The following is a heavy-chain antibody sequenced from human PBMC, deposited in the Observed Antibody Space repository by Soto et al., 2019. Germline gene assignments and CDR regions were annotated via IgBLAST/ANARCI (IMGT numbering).Heavy chain of an antibody. Sequence: QTLSLTWAISGDGVSSNSAACNWIRQSPSRGLEFLGRTYYRSKWFNDYAVSVKSRIIINPDTSKNQFYLQLNSVTHEDTDVYYCVRSESGDLDYWGQGTLVTVYS. CDR1: GDGVSSNSAA. D-gene: IGHD3-3*01. CDR3: VRSESGDLDY. V-gene: IGHV6-1*01. CDR2: TYYRSKWFN. J-gene: IGHJ4*02.